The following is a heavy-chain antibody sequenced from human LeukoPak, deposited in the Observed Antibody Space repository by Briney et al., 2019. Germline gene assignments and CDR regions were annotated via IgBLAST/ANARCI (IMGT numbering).Heavy chain of an antibody. V-gene: IGHV1-46*01. Sequence: GASVKVSCKASGYTFTKSYIQWVRQAPGQRLEWMGLINPGGDNTNYAQNFQGRVTITSHSSSRTVYMELSSLRSEDTAIYYCARIRDGYNDAYDIWGQGTVVTVPS. CDR2: INPGGDNT. D-gene: IGHD5-24*01. CDR3: ARIRDGYNDAYDI. J-gene: IGHJ3*02. CDR1: GYTFTKSY.